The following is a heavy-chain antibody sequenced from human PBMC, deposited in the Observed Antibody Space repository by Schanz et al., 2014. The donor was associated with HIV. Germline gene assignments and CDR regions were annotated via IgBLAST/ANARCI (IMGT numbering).Heavy chain of an antibody. J-gene: IGHJ6*02. D-gene: IGHD3-22*01. CDR1: GFTFDNYG. CDR3: AKDRNYYDSKYIGKGNYYYYYGMDV. CDR2: ISYDGRNK. Sequence: QVLLVDSGGGLVQPGGSLRLSCVASGFTFDNYGMHWVRQAPGKGLEWVAVISYDGRNKHFADSVKGRFTMSRDNSKNTLYLQMNRVRADDTAVYYCAKDRNYYDSKYIGKGNYYYYYGMDVWGQGTTVTISS. V-gene: IGHV3-30*18.